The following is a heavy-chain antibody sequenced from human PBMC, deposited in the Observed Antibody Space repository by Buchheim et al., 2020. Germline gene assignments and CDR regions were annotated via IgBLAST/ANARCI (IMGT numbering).Heavy chain of an antibody. CDR1: GFTFSSYG. CDR2: IWHDGSNK. D-gene: IGHD5-18*01. J-gene: IGHJ6*02. Sequence: QVQLVESGGGVVQPGRSLRLSCAASGFTFSSYGMHWVRQAPGKGLEWVAVIWHDGSNKYYADSVKGRFTISSDNSKNTLYLQMNSLRAEDTAVYYCARDGNTAMALYYYGMDVWGQGTT. CDR3: ARDGNTAMALYYYGMDV. V-gene: IGHV3-33*01.